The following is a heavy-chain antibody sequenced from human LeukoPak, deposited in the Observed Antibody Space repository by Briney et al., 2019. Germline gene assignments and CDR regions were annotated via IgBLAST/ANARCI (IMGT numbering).Heavy chain of an antibody. J-gene: IGHJ4*02. Sequence: GGSLRLSCAASGFTVSDNYMSWVRQAPGKGLEWVSLIYSGGGTIYADSVKGRFTISRDNSKNTLYLQMNSLRAEDTAVYYCAKVRAARTYFDYWGQGTLVTVSS. V-gene: IGHV3-53*01. CDR3: AKVRAARTYFDY. D-gene: IGHD6-6*01. CDR1: GFTVSDNY. CDR2: IYSGGGT.